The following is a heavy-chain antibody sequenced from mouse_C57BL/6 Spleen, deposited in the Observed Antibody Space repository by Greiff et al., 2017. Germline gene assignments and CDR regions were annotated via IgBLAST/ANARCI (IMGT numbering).Heavy chain of an antibody. CDR3: ARHDSLYAMDY. J-gene: IGHJ4*01. D-gene: IGHD2-4*01. V-gene: IGHV1-4*01. CDR2: INPSSGYT. Sequence: QVQLQQSGAELARPGASVKMSCKASGYTFTSYTMHWVKQRPGQGLEWIGYINPSSGYTKYNQKFKDKATLTADKSSSTAYMQLSSLTSEDSAVYYCARHDSLYAMDYWGQGTSVTVSS. CDR1: GYTFTSYT.